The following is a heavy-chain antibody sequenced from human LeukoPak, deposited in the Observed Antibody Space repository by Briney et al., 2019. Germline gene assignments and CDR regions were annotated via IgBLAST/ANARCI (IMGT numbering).Heavy chain of an antibody. D-gene: IGHD6-13*01. Sequence: GGSLRLSCAASGFTFSSYEMNWVRQAPGKGLEWVSYISSSGSTIYYADSVKGRFTISRDNAKNSLYLQMNSLRAEDTAVYYCAREGAAAGHYYGKDVWGKGTTVTVSS. CDR1: GFTFSSYE. CDR3: AREGAAAGHYYGKDV. J-gene: IGHJ6*04. CDR2: ISSSGSTI. V-gene: IGHV3-48*03.